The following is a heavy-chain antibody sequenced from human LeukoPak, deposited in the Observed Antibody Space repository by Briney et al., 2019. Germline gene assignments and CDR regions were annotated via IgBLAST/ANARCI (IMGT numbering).Heavy chain of an antibody. Sequence: AQTLSLTCTVSGGSISSGGYYWSWIRQHPGKGLEWIGCIYYSGKTYDSPSLKSRVTISVDTSKNQFSLKLSSVTAADTAVYYCARVYGANPPDAWGQGTLVTVSS. CDR2: IYYSGKT. J-gene: IGHJ5*02. CDR3: ARVYGANPPDA. V-gene: IGHV4-31*03. CDR1: GGSISSGGYY. D-gene: IGHD4-17*01.